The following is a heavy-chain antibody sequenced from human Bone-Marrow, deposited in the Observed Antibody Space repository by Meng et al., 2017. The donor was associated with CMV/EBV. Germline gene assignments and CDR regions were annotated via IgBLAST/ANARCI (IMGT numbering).Heavy chain of an antibody. V-gene: IGHV3-20*04. CDR2: INWNGGST. Sequence: GGSLRLSCAASGFTFDDYGMSWVRQAPGKGLEWVSGINWNGGSTGYADSVKGRFTISRDNGKNSLFLHMNSLRAEDTAVYYCAKDLPGVVAVPGGSDCWGQGTLVTVSS. J-gene: IGHJ4*02. CDR3: AKDLPGVVAVPGGSDC. CDR1: GFTFDDYG. D-gene: IGHD2-2*01.